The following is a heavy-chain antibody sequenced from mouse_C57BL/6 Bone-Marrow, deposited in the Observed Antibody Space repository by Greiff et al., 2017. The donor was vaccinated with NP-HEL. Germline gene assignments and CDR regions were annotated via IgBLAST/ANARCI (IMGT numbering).Heavy chain of an antibody. J-gene: IGHJ3*01. CDR2: IDPNSGGT. Sequence: QVQLQQPGAELVKPGASVKLSCKASGYTFTSYWMHWVKQRPGRGLEWIGRIDPNSGGTKYNEKFKSKATLTVDKPSSTAYMPLSSQTSEDSAVYYCARWGSYSWFAYWGQGTLVTVSA. D-gene: IGHD2-12*01. CDR1: GYTFTSYW. V-gene: IGHV1-72*01. CDR3: ARWGSYSWFAY.